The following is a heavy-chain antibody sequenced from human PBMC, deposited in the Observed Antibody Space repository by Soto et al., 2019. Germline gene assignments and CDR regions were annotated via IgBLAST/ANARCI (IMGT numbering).Heavy chain of an antibody. J-gene: IGHJ3*02. V-gene: IGHV3-21*01. CDR1: GFTFSSYS. CDR3: AILSYGDYDDAFDI. Sequence: EVQLVESGGGLVKPGGSLRLSCAASGFTFSSYSMNWVRQAPGKGLEWVSSITSSSSYIYYADSVKGRFTTSKDNAKKSLYLQMNSLRAEDTAVYYCAILSYGDYDDAFDIWGQGTMVTVSS. CDR2: ITSSSSYI. D-gene: IGHD4-17*01.